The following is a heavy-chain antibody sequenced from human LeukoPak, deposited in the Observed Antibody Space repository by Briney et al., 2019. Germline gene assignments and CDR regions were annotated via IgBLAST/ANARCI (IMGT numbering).Heavy chain of an antibody. V-gene: IGHV4-4*02. D-gene: IGHD3-10*01. J-gene: IGHJ4*02. CDR1: GGSISSSNW. Sequence: PSETLSLTCAVSGGSISSSNWWSWVRQPTGKGLEWIGEIYHSGSTNYNPSLKSRVTISVDKSKNQFSLKLSSVTAADTAVYYCARDNYIRFGGGFDYWGQGTLVTVSS. CDR2: IYHSGST. CDR3: ARDNYIRFGGGFDY.